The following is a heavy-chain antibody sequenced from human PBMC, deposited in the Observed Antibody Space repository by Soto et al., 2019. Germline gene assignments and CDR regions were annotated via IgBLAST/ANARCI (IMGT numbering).Heavy chain of an antibody. CDR3: ARGGNYYYYYGMDV. J-gene: IGHJ6*02. CDR2: INHSGST. Sequence: FTSYYMHWVRQAPGQGLEWIGEINHSGSTNYNPSLKSRVTISVDTSKNQFSLKLSSVTAADTAVYYCARGGNYYYYYGMDVWGQGTTVTVSS. V-gene: IGHV4-34*01. CDR1: FTSYY.